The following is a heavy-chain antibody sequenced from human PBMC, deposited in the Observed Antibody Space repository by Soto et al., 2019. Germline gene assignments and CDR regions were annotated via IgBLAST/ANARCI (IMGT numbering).Heavy chain of an antibody. CDR1: GFTYSSFA. CDR3: AKDREMATIKGFDY. CDR2: VSARGDTT. Sequence: VSLRLSCAASGFTYSSFAMNWVRQAPGKGLEWLSSVSARGDTTYYADSVKGRLTISRENSKHTLYLHMNNLRAEDTAVYYSAKDREMATIKGFDYWGQGTLVIVSS. V-gene: IGHV3-23*01. D-gene: IGHD5-12*01. J-gene: IGHJ4*02.